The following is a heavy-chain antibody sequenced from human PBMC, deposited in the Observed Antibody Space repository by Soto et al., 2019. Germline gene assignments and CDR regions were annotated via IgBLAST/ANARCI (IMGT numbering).Heavy chain of an antibody. J-gene: IGHJ4*02. Sequence: ASVKVSCKASGYTFTSYGISWVRQAPGQGLEWMGWFSAYNGNTKYAQKLQGRVTMTTDTSTSTADMELRSLRSDDTAVYYCAREPNYFDYWGQGTLVTVSS. CDR3: AREPNYFDY. CDR1: GYTFTSYG. CDR2: FSAYNGNT. V-gene: IGHV1-18*01.